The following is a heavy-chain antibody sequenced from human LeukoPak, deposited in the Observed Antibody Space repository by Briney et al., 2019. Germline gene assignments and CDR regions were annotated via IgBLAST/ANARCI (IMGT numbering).Heavy chain of an antibody. D-gene: IGHD3-22*01. CDR2: ISGSGGST. J-gene: IGHJ4*02. CDR3: AKSSMIVVVITDYFDY. V-gene: IGHV3-23*01. Sequence: PGGSLRLSCAASGFTFSSYWMSWVRQAPGKGLEWVSAISGSGGSTYYADSVKGRFTISRDNSKNTLYLQMNSLRAEDTAVYYCAKSSMIVVVITDYFDYWGQGTLVTVSS. CDR1: GFTFSSYW.